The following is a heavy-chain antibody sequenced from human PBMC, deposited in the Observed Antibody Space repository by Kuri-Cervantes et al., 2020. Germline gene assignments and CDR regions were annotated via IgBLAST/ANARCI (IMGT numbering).Heavy chain of an antibody. V-gene: IGHV4-59*01. D-gene: IGHD1-26*01. CDR3: ARDLGAYHHYFDY. Sequence: SETLSLTCTVSGGSISSYYWSWIRQPPGKGLEWIGYIYYSGSTNYNPSLKSRVTISVDTSKNQFSLKLSSVTAADTAVYYCARDLGAYHHYFDYWGQGTRVTVSS. CDR1: GGSISSYY. CDR2: IYYSGST. J-gene: IGHJ4*02.